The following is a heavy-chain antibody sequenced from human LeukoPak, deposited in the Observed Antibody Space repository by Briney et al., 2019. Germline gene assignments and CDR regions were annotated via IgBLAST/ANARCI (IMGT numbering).Heavy chain of an antibody. CDR1: GDSVSSYY. V-gene: IGHV4-59*02. Sequence: PSETLSLTCSVSGDSVSSYYWSWIRQPPGKGLEWIGYIYYSGSTNYNPSLKSRVTISVDTSKNQFSLKLSSVTAADTAVYYCARVDTLRVADIWRQGTMVTVSS. D-gene: IGHD5-18*01. CDR2: IYYSGST. J-gene: IGHJ3*02. CDR3: ARVDTLRVADI.